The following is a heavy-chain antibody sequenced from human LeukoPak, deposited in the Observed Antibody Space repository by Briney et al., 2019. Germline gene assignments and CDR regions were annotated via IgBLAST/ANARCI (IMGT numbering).Heavy chain of an antibody. Sequence: GGSLRLSCAASGFTFSSYAMSWVRQAPGKGLEWVSAISGSGGSTYYADSVKGRFTISRDNSKNTLYLQMNSLRAEDTAVYYCAKDPSRSSGYSFGYDYWGQGTLVTDSS. CDR2: ISGSGGST. V-gene: IGHV3-23*01. CDR3: AKDPSRSSGYSFGYDY. J-gene: IGHJ4*02. CDR1: GFTFSSYA. D-gene: IGHD5-18*01.